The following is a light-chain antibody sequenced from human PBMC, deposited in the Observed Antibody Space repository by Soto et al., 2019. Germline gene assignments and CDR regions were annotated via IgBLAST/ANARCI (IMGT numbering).Light chain of an antibody. CDR3: QQSYSTLIT. V-gene: IGKV1-39*01. Sequence: DIQMTQFPSSLSASVGDTVTITCRASQSISSYLNWYQQKPGKAPKLLIYAASSLQRGVPSRFSGSGSGTDFTLTISSLQPEDFATYYCQQSYSTLITFGQGTRLEIK. J-gene: IGKJ5*01. CDR2: AAS. CDR1: QSISSY.